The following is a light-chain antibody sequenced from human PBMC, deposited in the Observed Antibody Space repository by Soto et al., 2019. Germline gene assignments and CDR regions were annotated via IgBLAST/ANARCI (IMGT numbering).Light chain of an antibody. V-gene: IGKV1-5*03. Sequence: VKMTQSPSTVSASVGDRVTITFRASQSVSSWLAWYQQKPGKAPKLLIYKASILQSGVPSRFRGSRSGTEFTPTVSSLQPEDFATYYCLQDHEDSWTFGQGTK. J-gene: IGKJ1*01. CDR2: KAS. CDR3: LQDHEDSWT. CDR1: QSVSSW.